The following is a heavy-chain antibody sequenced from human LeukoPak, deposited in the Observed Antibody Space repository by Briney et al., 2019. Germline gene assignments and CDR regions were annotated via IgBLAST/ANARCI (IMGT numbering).Heavy chain of an antibody. J-gene: IGHJ6*02. V-gene: IGHV4-39*07. Sequence: PSETLSLTCTVSGGSISSSSYYWGWIRQPPGKGLEWIGSIYYSGSTYYNPSLKSRVTISVDTSKNQFSLKLSSVTAADTAVYYCARGQYCSSTSCEAGMDVWGQGTTVTVSS. D-gene: IGHD2-2*01. CDR2: IYYSGST. CDR3: ARGQYCSSTSCEAGMDV. CDR1: GGSISSSSYY.